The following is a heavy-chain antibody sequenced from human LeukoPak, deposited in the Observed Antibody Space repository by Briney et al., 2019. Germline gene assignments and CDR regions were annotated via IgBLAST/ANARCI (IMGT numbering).Heavy chain of an antibody. J-gene: IGHJ4*02. CDR3: ARLEADY. Sequence: PSETLPLTCAVYGGSFSGYYWSWIRQPPGKGLEWIGEINHSGSTNYNPSLKSRVTISVDTSKNQFSLKLSSVTAADTAVYYCARLEADYWGQGTLVTVSS. CDR1: GGSFSGYY. CDR2: INHSGST. V-gene: IGHV4-34*01.